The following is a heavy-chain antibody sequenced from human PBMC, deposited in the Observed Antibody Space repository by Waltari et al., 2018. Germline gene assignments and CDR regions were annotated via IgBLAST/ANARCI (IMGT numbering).Heavy chain of an antibody. D-gene: IGHD3-10*01. CDR2: TWSDGSVE. Sequence: QVQLVESGGGVVQPGKSLRLSCVASGFSLSHYGMHWGRQTPGRGLEWVALTWSDGSVEYYADSVRGRFTVSRDNSKNILYLDMDSLRVDDTATYYCAKDAFGNTYLDYWGQGTLVTVSS. J-gene: IGHJ4*02. CDR3: AKDAFGNTYLDY. V-gene: IGHV3-33*03. CDR1: GFSLSHYG.